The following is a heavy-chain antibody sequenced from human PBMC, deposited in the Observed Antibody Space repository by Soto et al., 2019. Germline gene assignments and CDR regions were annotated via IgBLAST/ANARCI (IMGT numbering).Heavy chain of an antibody. D-gene: IGHD3-22*01. Sequence: PGGSLRLSCAASGFTFSDHYMDWVRQAPGKGLEWVGRTRNKANSYTTEYAASVKGRFTISRDDSKNSLYLKMNSLKTEDTAVYYCATHYYYDSSGYLRDAFDIWGQGTMVTVSS. V-gene: IGHV3-72*01. CDR1: GFTFSDHY. CDR2: TRNKANSYTT. J-gene: IGHJ3*02. CDR3: ATHYYYDSSGYLRDAFDI.